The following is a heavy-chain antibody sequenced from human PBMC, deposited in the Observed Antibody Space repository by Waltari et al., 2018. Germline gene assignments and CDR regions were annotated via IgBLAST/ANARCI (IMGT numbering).Heavy chain of an antibody. J-gene: IGHJ3*02. CDR1: GYTFTDYS. V-gene: IGHV1-69-2*01. D-gene: IGHD3-10*01. Sequence: EVQLLQSGTELKKPGTTGKISGQDSGYTFTDYSINWLQQAHGNVPHWRGLVDAEDGETIYAEKFQGRVTITADTSTDTAYMELSILRSEDTAVYYCATALGDRSSASRAFDIWGLGTMITVSS. CDR2: VDAEDGET. CDR3: ATALGDRSSASRAFDI.